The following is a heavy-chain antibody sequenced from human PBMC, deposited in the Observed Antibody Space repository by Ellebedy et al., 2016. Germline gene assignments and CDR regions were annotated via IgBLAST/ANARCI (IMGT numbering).Heavy chain of an antibody. CDR3: ARGVLATIDGYFDY. V-gene: IGHV4-39*07. J-gene: IGHJ4*02. D-gene: IGHD5-12*01. Sequence: SETLSLXXTVSGGSISSSSYYWGWIRQPPGKGLEWIGSIYYSGSTYYNLSLKSRVTISVDTSKNQFSLKLSSVTAADSAVYYCARGVLATIDGYFDYWGQGTLVTVSS. CDR2: IYYSGST. CDR1: GGSISSSSYY.